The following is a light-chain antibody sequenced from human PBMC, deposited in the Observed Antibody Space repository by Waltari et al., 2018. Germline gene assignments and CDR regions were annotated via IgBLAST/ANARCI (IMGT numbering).Light chain of an antibody. Sequence: IQMTQTPSSLSASGGDRLTITCRASQDISNYLAWYQEKPGKAPRLLIYAASTLQSGVPSRFSGSGSGTDFTLIISSLQPEDVATYYCQKYNSAPQTFGGGTTVEIK. V-gene: IGKV1-27*01. CDR2: AAS. J-gene: IGKJ4*01. CDR1: QDISNY. CDR3: QKYNSAPQT.